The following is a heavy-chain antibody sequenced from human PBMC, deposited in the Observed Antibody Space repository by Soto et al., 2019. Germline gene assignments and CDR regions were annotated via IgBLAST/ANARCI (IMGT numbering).Heavy chain of an antibody. D-gene: IGHD6-13*01. CDR2: ISGSGGST. CDR1: GFTFSSYA. J-gene: IGHJ4*02. V-gene: IGHV3-23*01. CDR3: AKDPKYSSSWYFDY. Sequence: QLGGSLRLSCAASGFTFSSYAMSWVRQAPGKGLEWVSAISGSGGSTYYADSVKGRFTISRDNSKNTLYLQMNSLRAEDTAVYYCAKDPKYSSSWYFDYWGQGTLVTVSS.